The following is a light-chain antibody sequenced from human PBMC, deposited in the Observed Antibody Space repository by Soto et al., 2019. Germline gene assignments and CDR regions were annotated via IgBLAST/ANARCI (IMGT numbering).Light chain of an antibody. CDR3: QQSYSNPKT. V-gene: IGKV1-39*01. J-gene: IGKJ1*01. CDR2: AAS. Sequence: DIQMTQSPSSLSASVGDRVTITCRASQSMSSYLNWYQQKPGNAPKLLIYAASSLQSGVPSRFSGSGSGTDFTLTISSLQPEDFATYYCQQSYSNPKTFGQGTKVEIK. CDR1: QSMSSY.